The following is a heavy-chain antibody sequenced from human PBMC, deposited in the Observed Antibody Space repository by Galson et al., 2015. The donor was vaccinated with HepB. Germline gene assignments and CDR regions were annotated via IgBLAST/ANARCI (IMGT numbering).Heavy chain of an antibody. Sequence: LSLTCTVSGGFISSYYWSWIRQPPGKRLEWIGYIYYSGSTNYNPSLKSRVTISVDTSKNQFSLKLSSVTAADTAVYYCAREHQLGWFDPWGQGTLVTVSS. CDR3: AREHQLGWFDP. CDR2: IYYSGST. V-gene: IGHV4-59*12. CDR1: GGFISSYY. J-gene: IGHJ5*02. D-gene: IGHD2-2*01.